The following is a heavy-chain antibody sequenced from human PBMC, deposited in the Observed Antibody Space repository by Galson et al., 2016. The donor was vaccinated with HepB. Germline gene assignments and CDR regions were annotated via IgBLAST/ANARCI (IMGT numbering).Heavy chain of an antibody. Sequence: SLRLSCAASGFTFTSYWIHWVRQVPGEGLVWVSRINSDGSSTHYAGSVKGRFTISRDNAKNTVYLQMNSLRVEDTAVYYCARVGVIPYYYYGRDVWGQGTMVIVSS. V-gene: IGHV3-74*01. CDR2: INSDGSST. CDR3: ARVGVIPYYYYGRDV. CDR1: GFTFTSYW. J-gene: IGHJ6*01. D-gene: IGHD3-10*01.